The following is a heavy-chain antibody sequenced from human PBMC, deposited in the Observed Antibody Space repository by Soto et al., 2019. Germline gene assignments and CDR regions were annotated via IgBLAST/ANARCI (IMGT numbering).Heavy chain of an antibody. D-gene: IGHD3-10*01. V-gene: IGHV4-59*01. CDR1: GGSISSYY. CDR2: IYYSGST. Sequence: LPLTCTVSGGSISSYYWSWIRQPPGKGLEWIGYIYYSGSTNYNPSLKSRVTISVDTSKNQFSLKLSSVTAADTAVYYCARATGDHYGSGSYLNYYYGMDVWGQGTTVTVSS. J-gene: IGHJ6*02. CDR3: ARATGDHYGSGSYLNYYYGMDV.